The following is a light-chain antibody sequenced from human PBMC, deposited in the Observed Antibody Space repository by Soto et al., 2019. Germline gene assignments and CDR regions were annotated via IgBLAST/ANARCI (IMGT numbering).Light chain of an antibody. CDR3: RQYHNLRT. Sequence: DLQMTQSPSSLSASVGDRVTITCQASQDISHYLNWYQQKPGKAPKLLIYDASNLQTGVPSRFSASGSGTDFTFTISSLQPEDIATYYCRQYHNLRTFGQGTKVEIK. CDR2: DAS. J-gene: IGKJ1*01. CDR1: QDISHY. V-gene: IGKV1-33*01.